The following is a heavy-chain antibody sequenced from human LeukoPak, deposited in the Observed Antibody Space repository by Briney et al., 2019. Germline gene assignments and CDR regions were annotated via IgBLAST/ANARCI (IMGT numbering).Heavy chain of an antibody. J-gene: IGHJ6*03. D-gene: IGHD3-22*01. CDR2: IKQDGSEK. CDR1: GFTFSSYW. Sequence: GGSLRLSCAASGFTFSSYWMSWVRQAPGKGLEWVANIKQDGSEKYYVDSVKGRFTISRDNAKNSLYLQMNSLRAEDTAVYYCARDSTYYYDSTSPNDYYYYYMDVWGKGTTVTVSS. CDR3: ARDSTYYYDSTSPNDYYYYYMDV. V-gene: IGHV3-7*01.